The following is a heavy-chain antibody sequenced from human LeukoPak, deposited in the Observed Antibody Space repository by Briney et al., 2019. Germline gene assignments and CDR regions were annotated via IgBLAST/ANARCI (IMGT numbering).Heavy chain of an antibody. CDR1: GYTFTGYY. D-gene: IGHD2-2*01. CDR3: ASYPRYSSTPPFDY. V-gene: IGHV1-2*02. J-gene: IGHJ4*02. Sequence: ATVKVSCKASGYTFTGYYMHWVRQAPGQGLEWMRWINPNTGETNSAQKFQGRVTMTRDTTINTAYMELTRLTSDDTAVYYCASYPRYSSTPPFDYWGQGTLVTVSS. CDR2: INPNTGET.